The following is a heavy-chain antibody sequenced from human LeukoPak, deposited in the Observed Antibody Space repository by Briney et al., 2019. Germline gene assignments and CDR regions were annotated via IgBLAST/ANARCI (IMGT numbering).Heavy chain of an antibody. Sequence: PGGSLRLSCAASGFTFSSYAMSWVRQAPGKGLEWVSAISGSGGSTYYADSVKGRFTISRDNSKNTLYLQMNSLGGEDTAVYYCAKTQWELLRDPVGFDYWGQGTLVTVSS. CDR2: ISGSGGST. D-gene: IGHD1-26*01. V-gene: IGHV3-23*01. CDR3: AKTQWELLRDPVGFDY. CDR1: GFTFSSYA. J-gene: IGHJ4*02.